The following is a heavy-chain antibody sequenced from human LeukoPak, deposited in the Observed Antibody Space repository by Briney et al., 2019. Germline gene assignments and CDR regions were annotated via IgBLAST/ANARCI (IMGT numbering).Heavy chain of an antibody. D-gene: IGHD3-22*01. CDR1: GGSISSYY. Sequence: PSETLSLTCTVSGGSISSYYWSWIRQPPWKGLEWIGYIYYSGSTNYNPSLKSRVTISVDTSKNQFSLKLSSVTAADTAVYYCASSPPLYDSSGYYGYWGQGTLVTVSS. J-gene: IGHJ4*02. CDR2: IYYSGST. CDR3: ASSPPLYDSSGYYGY. V-gene: IGHV4-59*08.